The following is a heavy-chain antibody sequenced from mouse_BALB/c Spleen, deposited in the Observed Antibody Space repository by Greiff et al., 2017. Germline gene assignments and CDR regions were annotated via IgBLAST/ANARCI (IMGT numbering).Heavy chain of an antibody. D-gene: IGHD1-1*01. CDR1: GFSLTSYG. J-gene: IGHJ1*01. CDR3: SKKGFFTTVGYFDV. V-gene: IGHV2-5-1*01. Sequence: QVQLQQSGPSLVQPSQSLSITCTVSGFSLTSYGVHWVRQSPGKGLEWLGVIWRGGSTDYNAAFMSRLSITKDNSKSQVFFKMNSLQADDTAIYYCSKKGFFTTVGYFDVWGAGTTVTVSS. CDR2: IWRGGST.